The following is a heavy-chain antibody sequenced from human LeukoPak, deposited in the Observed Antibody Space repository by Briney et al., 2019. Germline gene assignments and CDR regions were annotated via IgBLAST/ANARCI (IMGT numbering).Heavy chain of an antibody. CDR3: AVSDMVRGAWLDP. CDR2: INPNSGGT. CDR1: GYTFTAYH. D-gene: IGHD3-10*01. Sequence: ASVKVSCKASGYTFTAYHMHWVRQAPGQGLEGMGWINPNSGGTNYEQKFQGRATMTRDTSISTAYMGLSRLRSDDTAVYYCAVSDMVRGAWLDPWGQGTLVTVSS. J-gene: IGHJ5*02. V-gene: IGHV1-2*02.